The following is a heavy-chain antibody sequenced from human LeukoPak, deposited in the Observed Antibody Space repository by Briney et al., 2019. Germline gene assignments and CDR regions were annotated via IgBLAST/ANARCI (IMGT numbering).Heavy chain of an antibody. Sequence: PGGSLRLSCAASGFTFSSYAMHWVRQAPGKGLEWAAVISYDGSNKYYADSVKGRFTISRDNSKNTLYLQMNSLRAEDTAVYYCARIVVITGFDCWGQGTLVTVSS. J-gene: IGHJ5*01. CDR2: ISYDGSNK. CDR1: GFTFSSYA. D-gene: IGHD3-22*01. V-gene: IGHV3-30-3*01. CDR3: ARIVVITGFDC.